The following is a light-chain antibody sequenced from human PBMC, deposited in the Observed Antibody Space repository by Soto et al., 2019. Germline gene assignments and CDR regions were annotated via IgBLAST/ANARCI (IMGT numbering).Light chain of an antibody. J-gene: IGKJ5*01. V-gene: IGKV1D-12*01. CDR1: QALSSW. CDR2: AAS. CDR3: QQPISFPIT. Sequence: DIQMSQSPSSVAASVGDRVTITCRASQALSSWLAWYQQKPGKAPKLLISAASSLQSGVPSRFSGSGFGIDFTLTIRSLRPEDFATYYCQQPISFPITFGQGTRLEI.